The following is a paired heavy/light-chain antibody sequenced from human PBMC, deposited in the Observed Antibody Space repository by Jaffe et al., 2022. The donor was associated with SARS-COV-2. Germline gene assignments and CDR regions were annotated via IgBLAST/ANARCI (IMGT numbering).Light chain of an antibody. J-gene: IGLJ2*01. V-gene: IGLV3-1*01. CDR1: KLGDKY. CDR2: QDS. CDR3: QAWDSSTSMV. Sequence: SYELTQPPSVSVSPGQTASITCSGDKLGDKYACWYQQKPGQSPVLVIYQDSKRPSGIPERFSGSNSGNTATLTISGTQAMDEADYYCQAWDSSTSMVFGGGTKLTVL.
Heavy chain of an antibody. CDR3: AKDRGYCSSTSCPPYYYYYGMDV. CDR1: GFTFSSYG. D-gene: IGHD2-2*01. V-gene: IGHV3-30*18. CDR2: ISYDGSNK. Sequence: QVQLVESGGGVVQPGRSLRLSCAASGFTFSSYGMHWVRQAPGKGLEWVAVISYDGSNKYYADSVKGRFTISRDNSKNTLYLQMNSLRAEDTAVYYCAKDRGYCSSTSCPPYYYYYGMDVWGQGTTVTVSS. J-gene: IGHJ6*02.